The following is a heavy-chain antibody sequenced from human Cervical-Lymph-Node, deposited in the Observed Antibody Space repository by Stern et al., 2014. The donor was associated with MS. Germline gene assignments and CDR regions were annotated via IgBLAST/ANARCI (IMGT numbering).Heavy chain of an antibody. CDR1: GFPFSSYW. Sequence: VQLVESGGGLVQPGGSLRLSCAASGFPFSSYWMNWVRQAPGKGLEWVANIKEDGSETYYVDSVKGRFTISRDNDKNSLYLQMNSLRAEDTAVYYCARGSDTWGQGTLVTVSS. CDR2: IKEDGSET. J-gene: IGHJ5*02. D-gene: IGHD2-15*01. CDR3: ARGSDT. V-gene: IGHV3-7*01.